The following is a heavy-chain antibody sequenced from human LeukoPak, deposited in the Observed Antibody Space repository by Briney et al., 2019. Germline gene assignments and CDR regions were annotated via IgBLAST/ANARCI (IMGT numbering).Heavy chain of an antibody. Sequence: APVKVSCKASGYMFTGYYMHWVRQAPGQGLEWMGWINPNSGGTNYAQEFQGRVTMTGDTSISTAYMELSRLRSDDTAVYYCARGDLYYYYYMDVWGKGTTVTVSS. CDR1: GYMFTGYY. CDR2: INPNSGGT. CDR3: ARGDLYYYYYMDV. D-gene: IGHD3-16*01. V-gene: IGHV1-2*02. J-gene: IGHJ6*03.